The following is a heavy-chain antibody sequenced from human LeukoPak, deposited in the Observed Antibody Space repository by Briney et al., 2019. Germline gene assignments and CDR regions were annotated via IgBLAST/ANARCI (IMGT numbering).Heavy chain of an antibody. Sequence: GESLKISCKGSGYSFTSYWIGWVRQMPGKGLEWMGIIYPGDSDTRYSPSFQGQVTISADKSISTAYLQWNSLKASDTAMYYCARRVDYSSGWYGDFDYWGQGTLVTVSS. CDR1: GYSFTSYW. V-gene: IGHV5-51*01. CDR3: ARRVDYSSGWYGDFDY. J-gene: IGHJ4*02. CDR2: IYPGDSDT. D-gene: IGHD6-19*01.